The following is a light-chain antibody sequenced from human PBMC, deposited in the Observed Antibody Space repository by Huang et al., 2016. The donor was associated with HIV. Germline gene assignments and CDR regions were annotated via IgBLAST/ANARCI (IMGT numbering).Light chain of an antibody. J-gene: IGKJ1*01. CDR2: DAA. Sequence: EIVLTQSPVTLSLAPGERVTLSCGASQSVSSDYLAWYQQKPGLAPRLLIYDAASRATGVPDMFRGSGSGTDFTLSISYLEPEDFAVYYCQQYGSAPVTFGHGTRLEI. CDR3: QQYGSAPVT. CDR1: QSVSSDY. V-gene: IGKV3D-20*01.